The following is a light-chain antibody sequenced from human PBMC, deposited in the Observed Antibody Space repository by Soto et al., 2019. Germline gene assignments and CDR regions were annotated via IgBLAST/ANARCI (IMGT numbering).Light chain of an antibody. J-gene: IGKJ5*01. CDR1: QSVSSN. CDR2: GAS. V-gene: IGKV3-20*01. Sequence: LTQSPSFLSASVGNRVTITCRVSQSVSSNLAWYQQKPGQAPRLLIYGASSRATGIPDRFSGSGSGTDFILTISRLEPEDFAVYYCQQYGSSPRGTFGQGTRLEI. CDR3: QQYGSSPRGT.